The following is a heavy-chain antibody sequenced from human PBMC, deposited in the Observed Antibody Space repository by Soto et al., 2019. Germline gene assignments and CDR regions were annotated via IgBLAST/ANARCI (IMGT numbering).Heavy chain of an antibody. V-gene: IGHV1-69*13. CDR3: ARGVDYDSSGYYYFY. J-gene: IGHJ4*02. Sequence: GASVKVSCKASGYTFTSYGISWVRQAPGQGLEWMGGIIPIFGTANYAQKFQGRITITADESTNTAYMELRSLRSEDTAVYYCARGVDYDSSGYYYFYWGQGTLVIVSS. D-gene: IGHD3-22*01. CDR1: GYTFTSYG. CDR2: IIPIFGTA.